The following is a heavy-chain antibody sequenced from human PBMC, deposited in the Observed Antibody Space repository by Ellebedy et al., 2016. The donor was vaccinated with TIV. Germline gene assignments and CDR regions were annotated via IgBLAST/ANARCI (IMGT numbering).Heavy chain of an antibody. V-gene: IGHV3-23*01. CDR3: AKDQVAGDGRWVFDI. CDR1: GFTFSAFA. CDR2: MYGSGRGI. D-gene: IGHD5-24*01. Sequence: GESLKISCAASGFTFSAFAMAWVRQTPGKGLQCVSGMYGSGRGIFYSDSVKGRFTISRDNSKNTLYLQMDSLRAEDTAIYYCAKDQVAGDGRWVFDIWGQGSMVTVSS. J-gene: IGHJ3*02.